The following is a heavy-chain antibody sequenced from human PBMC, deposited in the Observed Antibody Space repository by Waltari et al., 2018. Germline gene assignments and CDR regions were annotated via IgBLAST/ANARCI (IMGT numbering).Heavy chain of an antibody. Sequence: QVQLVQSGAEVKKPGASVKVSCKASGYTFTGYYMHWVRQAPGQGLEWMGWINPNSGGRNYAQKFRGRVTISRDTPTSTAYMELSRLRSDDTAVYYCARPVGATIDYWGQGTLVTVSS. CDR1: GYTFTGYY. D-gene: IGHD1-26*01. CDR2: INPNSGGR. V-gene: IGHV1-2*02. J-gene: IGHJ4*02. CDR3: ARPVGATIDY.